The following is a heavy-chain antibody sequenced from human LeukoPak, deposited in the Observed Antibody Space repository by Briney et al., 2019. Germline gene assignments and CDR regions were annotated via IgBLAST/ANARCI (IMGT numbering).Heavy chain of an antibody. CDR1: GFTFSNAW. V-gene: IGHV3-48*04. Sequence: GGSLRLSCAASGFTFSNAWMSWVRQAPGKGLEWVSYISSSSSTIYYADSVKGRFTISRDNAKNSLYLQMNSLRAEDTAVYYCASLPTHDSSGYYYGYWGQGTLVTVSS. CDR2: ISSSSSTI. CDR3: ASLPTHDSSGYYYGY. D-gene: IGHD3-22*01. J-gene: IGHJ4*02.